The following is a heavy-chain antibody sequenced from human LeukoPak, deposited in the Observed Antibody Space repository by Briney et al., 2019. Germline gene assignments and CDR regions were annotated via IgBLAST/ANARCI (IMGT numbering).Heavy chain of an antibody. D-gene: IGHD3-10*01. Sequence: GGSLRLSCAASGFTVNSNYMSWVRQAPGKVLEWVSVIYISGKTYYADSVKGRFSISRDNSKNTMYLQMNSLRAEDTAVYYCAKDPGANYYGSGSYRRGYYFDYWGQGTLVTVSS. CDR3: AKDPGANYYGSGSYRRGYYFDY. J-gene: IGHJ4*02. CDR2: IYISGKT. CDR1: GFTVNSNY. V-gene: IGHV3-66*01.